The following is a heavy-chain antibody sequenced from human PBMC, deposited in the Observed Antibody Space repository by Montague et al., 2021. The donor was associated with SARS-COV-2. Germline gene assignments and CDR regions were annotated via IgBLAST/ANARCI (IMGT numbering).Heavy chain of an antibody. CDR1: EFAFSSYA. J-gene: IGHJ3*02. D-gene: IGHD1-26*01. Sequence: SLRLSCAAPEFAFSSYAMSWVRQAPGKGLEWVSATYSGGSSTFYADSVKGRFTISRDNSKNTLYLQMNSLRAEDTAVYYCAKSAWGVTDAFDIWGQGTMVTVSS. V-gene: IGHV3-23*03. CDR3: AKSAWGVTDAFDI. CDR2: TYSGGSST.